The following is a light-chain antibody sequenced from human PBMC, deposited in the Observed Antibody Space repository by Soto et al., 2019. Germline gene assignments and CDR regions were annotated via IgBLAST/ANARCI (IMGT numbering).Light chain of an antibody. CDR1: SSNIGAGYD. CDR3: QSYDSSLSGIWG. J-gene: IGLJ3*02. CDR2: GNS. Sequence: QSVLTQPPSVSGAPGQRVTISCTGSSSNIGAGYDVHWYQQLPGTAPKLLIYGNSNRPSGVPDRFSGSKSGTSASLAITGLQAEDEADYYCQSYDSSLSGIWGFGGGTKLTVL. V-gene: IGLV1-40*01.